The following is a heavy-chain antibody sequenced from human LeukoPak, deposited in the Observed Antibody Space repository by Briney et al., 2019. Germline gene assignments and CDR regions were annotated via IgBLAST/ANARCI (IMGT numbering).Heavy chain of an antibody. Sequence: GGSLSLSCAASGFTFSTYTLSWVRQAPGKGLEWVSSIGSTTTYIFYADSVQGRFTISRDNAKNSLYLQMNSLRAEDTAVYYCARPDHCSNPYGMDVWGQGTTVTVSS. CDR3: ARPDHCSNPYGMDV. J-gene: IGHJ6*02. V-gene: IGHV3-21*01. D-gene: IGHD1-14*01. CDR2: IGSTTTYI. CDR1: GFTFSTYT.